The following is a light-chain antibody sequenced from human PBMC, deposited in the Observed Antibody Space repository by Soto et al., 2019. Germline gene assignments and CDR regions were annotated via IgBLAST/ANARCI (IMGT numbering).Light chain of an antibody. CDR2: DSY. Sequence: QSVLTQPPSVSAAPGQEVTISCSGSRSNIADNSVSWYQHLPGTAPKLLIYDSYRRPSGIPARFSGSKSGTSATLGITGLQTGDEGDYYCGAWDTSLTVYVFGSGTKVTVL. CDR3: GAWDTSLTVYV. CDR1: RSNIADNS. J-gene: IGLJ1*01. V-gene: IGLV1-51*01.